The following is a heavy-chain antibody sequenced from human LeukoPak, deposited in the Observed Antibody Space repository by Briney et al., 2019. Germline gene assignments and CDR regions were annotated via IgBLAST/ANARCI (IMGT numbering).Heavy chain of an antibody. Sequence: PGGSLRLSCAASGFTFSSYSMNWVRQAPGQGLEWVSSISSSSSYIYYADSVKGRFTISRDNAKNSLYLQMNSLRAEDTAGYYCARRVRGYSYGFSWGQGTLVTVSS. CDR2: ISSSSSYI. D-gene: IGHD5-18*01. J-gene: IGHJ4*02. CDR3: ARRVRGYSYGFS. CDR1: GFTFSSYS. V-gene: IGHV3-21*01.